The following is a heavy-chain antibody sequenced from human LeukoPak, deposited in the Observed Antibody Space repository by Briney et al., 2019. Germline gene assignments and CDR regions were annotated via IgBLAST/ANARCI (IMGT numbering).Heavy chain of an antibody. J-gene: IGHJ2*01. Sequence: PGGSLRLSCAASGFTFSDYYMSWIRQAPGKGLEWVSYISSSGSTIYYADSVKGRFTISRDNAKNSLYLQMNSLRAVDTAVYYCARSTHYYDSSGRNWYFDLWGRGTLVTVSS. V-gene: IGHV3-11*04. CDR1: GFTFSDYY. CDR2: ISSSGSTI. D-gene: IGHD3-22*01. CDR3: ARSTHYYDSSGRNWYFDL.